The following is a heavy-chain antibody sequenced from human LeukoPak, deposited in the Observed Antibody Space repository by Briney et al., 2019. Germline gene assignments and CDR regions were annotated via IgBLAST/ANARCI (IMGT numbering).Heavy chain of an antibody. V-gene: IGHV3-7*01. D-gene: IGHD3-22*01. Sequence: GGSLRLSCAASGFTVSSNYMSWVRQAPGKGLEWVANIKQDGSEKYYVDSVKGRFTISRDNAKNSLYLQMNSLRAEDTAVYYCARDRRDYDSSGYYSLRYFDYWGQGTLVTVSS. J-gene: IGHJ4*02. CDR3: ARDRRDYDSSGYYSLRYFDY. CDR2: IKQDGSEK. CDR1: GFTVSSNY.